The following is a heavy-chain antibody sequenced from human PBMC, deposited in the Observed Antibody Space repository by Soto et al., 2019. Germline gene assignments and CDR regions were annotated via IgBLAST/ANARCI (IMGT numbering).Heavy chain of an antibody. CDR3: ASDRRYSRLTTVNLYDYYYGMDV. J-gene: IGHJ6*02. D-gene: IGHD4-17*01. CDR1: GGSISSGDYY. V-gene: IGHV4-30-4*01. Sequence: PSETLSLTCTVSGGSISSGDYYWSWIRQPPGKGLEWLGYIYYSGSTYYNPSLKSRVTISADTSKNQFSLKLSSVTAADTAVYYCASDRRYSRLTTVNLYDYYYGMDVWGQETTVTVSS. CDR2: IYYSGST.